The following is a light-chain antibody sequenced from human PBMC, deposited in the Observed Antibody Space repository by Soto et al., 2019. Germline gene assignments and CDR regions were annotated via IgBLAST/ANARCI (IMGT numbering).Light chain of an antibody. Sequence: DIVMTQSPATLSVSPGERATLSCRASQNISTNVAWYQQKPGQAPRLLLLSASSRLSDIPARFSGSGSGTEFTLTISGLQSEDGAVYYGHHFNTWPPKAFGQGTKVEFK. J-gene: IGKJ1*01. CDR2: SAS. CDR3: HHFNTWPPKA. V-gene: IGKV3-15*01. CDR1: QNISTN.